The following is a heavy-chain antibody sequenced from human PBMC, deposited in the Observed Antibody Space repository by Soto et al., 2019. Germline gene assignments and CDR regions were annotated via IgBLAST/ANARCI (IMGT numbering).Heavy chain of an antibody. V-gene: IGHV1-69*12. Sequence: QVQLVQSGAEVKKPGSSVKVSCKASGGTFSSYAIGRVRQAPGQGLEWMGGIIPIFGTANYAQKFQGRVTITADESTSTAYMELSSLRSEDTAVYYCAQAAAEYYFDYWGQGTLVTVSS. CDR3: AQAAAEYYFDY. CDR2: IIPIFGTA. J-gene: IGHJ4*02. CDR1: GGTFSSYA. D-gene: IGHD6-13*01.